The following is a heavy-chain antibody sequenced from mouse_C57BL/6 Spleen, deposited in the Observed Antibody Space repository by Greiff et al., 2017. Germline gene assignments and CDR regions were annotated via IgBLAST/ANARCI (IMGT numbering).Heavy chain of an antibody. D-gene: IGHD4-1*01. CDR2: IYPSDSET. Sequence: VQLQQPGAELVRPGSSVKLSCKASGYTFTSYWMDWVKQRPGQGLEWIGNIYPSDSETHYNQKFKDKATLTVDKSSSTAYMQLSSLTSEDSAVYYCARRTGGEDWYFDDWGTGTTVTVSS. CDR3: ARRTGGEDWYFDD. V-gene: IGHV1-61*01. CDR1: GYTFTSYW. J-gene: IGHJ1*03.